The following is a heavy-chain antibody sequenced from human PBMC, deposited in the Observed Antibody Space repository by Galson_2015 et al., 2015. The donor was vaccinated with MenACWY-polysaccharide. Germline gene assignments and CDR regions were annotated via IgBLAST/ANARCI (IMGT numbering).Heavy chain of an antibody. CDR3: ARVGQYCSGDSCFDY. V-gene: IGHV1-18*01. Sequence: SVKVSCKASGYTFTSYGISWVRQAPGQGLEWVGWISAYNGNTDYAQKLQGRVTMTTDTSTSTAYMELRSLRSDDTAVYYCARVGQYCSGDSCFDYWGQGTLVTVSS. CDR2: ISAYNGNT. CDR1: GYTFTSYG. J-gene: IGHJ4*02. D-gene: IGHD2-15*01.